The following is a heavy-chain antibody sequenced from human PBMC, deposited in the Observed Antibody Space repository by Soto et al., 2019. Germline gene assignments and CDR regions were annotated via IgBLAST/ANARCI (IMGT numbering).Heavy chain of an antibody. Sequence: GGSLRLSCAASGFTFSSYAMSWVRQAPRKGLEWVSGISNSGSGTYYADSVKGRFTISRDNSKNTLYLQMNSLRAEDTSIYYCVKDFHYDFWSLFYGEGYWGQGTLVTVSS. CDR2: ISNSGSGT. J-gene: IGHJ4*02. V-gene: IGHV3-23*01. CDR3: VKDFHYDFWSLFYGEGY. D-gene: IGHD3-3*01. CDR1: GFTFSSYA.